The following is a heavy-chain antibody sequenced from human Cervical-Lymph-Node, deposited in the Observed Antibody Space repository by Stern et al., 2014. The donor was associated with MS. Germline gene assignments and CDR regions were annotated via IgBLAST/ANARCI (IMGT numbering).Heavy chain of an antibody. V-gene: IGHV3-30*03. J-gene: IGHJ6*02. Sequence: VHLVESGGGVVQPGRSLRLSCAASGFPSSSYGMNWVRQAPGKGLEWVAVIAHDGTNEYYTHSVKGRFTISRDSSKNPLYLQMNNLRFEDTAVYYCARGGCSSGSCYPLYYLYSALDVWGQGTTVTVPS. D-gene: IGHD2-15*01. CDR2: IAHDGTNE. CDR1: GFPSSSYG. CDR3: ARGGCSSGSCYPLYYLYSALDV.